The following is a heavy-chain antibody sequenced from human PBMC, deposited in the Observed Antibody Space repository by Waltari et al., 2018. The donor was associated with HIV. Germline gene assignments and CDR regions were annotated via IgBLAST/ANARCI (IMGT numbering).Heavy chain of an antibody. V-gene: IGHV4-4*02. CDR1: GGSITSSNW. CDR3: AGSRSSGSSVYYGMDV. D-gene: IGHD3-22*01. J-gene: IGHJ6*02. Sequence: QVQLQESGPGLVKPSGTLSLTCAVSGGSITSSNWWRWVRPPPGKGLEWIGEIYHSGSTNYNPSLKSRVTISLDKSKNQFSLKLSSVTAADTALYYCAGSRSSGSSVYYGMDVWGQGTTVTVSS. CDR2: IYHSGST.